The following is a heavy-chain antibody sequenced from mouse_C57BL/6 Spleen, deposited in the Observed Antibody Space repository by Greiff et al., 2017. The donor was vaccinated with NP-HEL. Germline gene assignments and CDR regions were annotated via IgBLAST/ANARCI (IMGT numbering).Heavy chain of an antibody. V-gene: IGHV10-1*01. Sequence: EVQLVESGGGLVQPKGSLKLSCAASGFSFNTYAMNWVRPAPGKGLEWVARIRSNSNNYATYYADSVKDRFTISRDDSESMLYLQMNNLKTEDTAMYYCVRHGGSYYAMDYWGQGTSVTVSS. CDR3: VRHGGSYYAMDY. CDR1: GFSFNTYA. D-gene: IGHD1-3*01. J-gene: IGHJ4*01. CDR2: IRSNSNNYAT.